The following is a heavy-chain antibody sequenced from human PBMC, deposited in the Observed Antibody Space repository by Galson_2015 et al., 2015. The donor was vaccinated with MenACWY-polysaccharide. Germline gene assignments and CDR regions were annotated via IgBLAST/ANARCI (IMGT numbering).Heavy chain of an antibody. J-gene: IGHJ4*02. CDR3: TRDRGGYYDSSGLRYYFDY. V-gene: IGHV3-49*03. CDR1: GFTFGDYA. Sequence: SLRLSCAASGFTFGDYAMSWFRQAPGKGLEWVGFIRSKAYGGTTEYAASVKGRFTISRDDSKSIAFLQMNSLKTEDTAVYYCTRDRGGYYDSSGLRYYFDYWGQGTLVTVSS. CDR2: IRSKAYGGTT. D-gene: IGHD3-22*01.